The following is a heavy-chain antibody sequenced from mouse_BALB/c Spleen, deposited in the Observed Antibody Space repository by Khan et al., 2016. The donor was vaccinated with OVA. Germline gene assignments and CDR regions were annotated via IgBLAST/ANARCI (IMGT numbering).Heavy chain of an antibody. V-gene: IGHV1S81*02. CDR1: GYTFTSYW. Sequence: QVQLQQSGAELVKAGASVKMSCKASGYTFTSYWMHWVKQRLGQGLEWFAETHPTNGRTYYNEKFKSKATLTVDKSSSTAYMLLSGPTFEDSAVYYWARIKKIVATYFDYGGQGTTLTVSS. CDR3: ARIKKIVATYFDY. J-gene: IGHJ2*01. CDR2: THPTNGRT. D-gene: IGHD1-1*01.